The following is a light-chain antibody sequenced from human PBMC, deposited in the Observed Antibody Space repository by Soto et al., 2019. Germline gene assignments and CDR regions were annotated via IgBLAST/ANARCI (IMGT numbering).Light chain of an antibody. CDR3: QQYSSYSRYT. J-gene: IGKJ2*01. CDR1: QSSSSW. V-gene: IGKV1-5*03. Sequence: DIQLTQSPSTLSASVGDRVTITCRASQSSSSWLAWYQQKPGKAPILLIYKASSLESGVPSRFSGSGSGTEFTLTIISLQPDDFATYYCQQYSSYSRYTFGQGTKLEIK. CDR2: KAS.